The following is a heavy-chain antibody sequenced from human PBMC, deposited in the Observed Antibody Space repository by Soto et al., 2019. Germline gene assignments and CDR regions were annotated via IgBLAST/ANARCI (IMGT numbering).Heavy chain of an antibody. CDR1: GSTFSSYS. J-gene: IGHJ4*02. Sequence: PGGSLRLSCAASGSTFSSYSMNWVRQAPGKGLEWVSSISSSSSYIDYADSVKGRFTMSRDNAKNSLYLQMNSLRVEDTAVYYCARGGQLGFDYWGQGTLVTVSS. CDR2: ISSSSSYI. V-gene: IGHV3-21*01. D-gene: IGHD6-6*01. CDR3: ARGGQLGFDY.